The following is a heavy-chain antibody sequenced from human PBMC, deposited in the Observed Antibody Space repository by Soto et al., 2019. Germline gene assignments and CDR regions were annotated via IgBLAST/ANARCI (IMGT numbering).Heavy chain of an antibody. CDR1: GLIFSNHW. D-gene: IGHD2-8*01. Sequence: EVQVVESGGGLVQPGGSLRLSCAASGLIFSNHWMTWVRQVPGKGLEWVANINQDGSDQYYLDSVKGRFTISRDNAKNSLFLQMNSLRVEDTAVYYCATSMRHTLDPWGQGTLVTVSS. CDR3: ATSMRHTLDP. V-gene: IGHV3-7*01. CDR2: INQDGSDQ. J-gene: IGHJ5*02.